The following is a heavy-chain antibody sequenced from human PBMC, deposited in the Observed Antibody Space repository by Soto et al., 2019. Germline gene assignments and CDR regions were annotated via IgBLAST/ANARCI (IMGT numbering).Heavy chain of an antibody. CDR2: IIPILGIA. Sequence: QVQLVQSGAEVKKPGSSVKVSCKASGGTFSSYTISWVRQAPGQGLEWRGGIIPILGIANYAQKFQGRVTITADKSTSTAYMELRSLRSEDTAVYYCARDLDCSGGSCYSLDYWGQGTLVTVSS. CDR1: GGTFSSYT. V-gene: IGHV1-69*08. CDR3: ARDLDCSGGSCYSLDY. J-gene: IGHJ4*02. D-gene: IGHD2-15*01.